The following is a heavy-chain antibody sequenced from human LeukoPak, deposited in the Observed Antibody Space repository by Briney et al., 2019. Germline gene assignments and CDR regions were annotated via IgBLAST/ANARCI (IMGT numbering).Heavy chain of an antibody. CDR2: ISGGGGST. CDR3: AKNEYTSVWSLYYFDC. J-gene: IGHJ4*02. CDR1: GFTFSSYA. D-gene: IGHD6-19*01. Sequence: GGSLRLSCAASGFTFSSYAMSWVRRAPGKGLEWVSAISGGGGSTYYADSVKGRFTISRDNSKNTVYLQMNSVRAEDTAVYYCAKNEYTSVWSLYYFDCWGQGTLVTVSS. V-gene: IGHV3-23*01.